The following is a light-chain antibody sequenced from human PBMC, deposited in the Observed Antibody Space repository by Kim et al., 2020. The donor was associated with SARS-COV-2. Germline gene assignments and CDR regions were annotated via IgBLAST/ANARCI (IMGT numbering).Light chain of an antibody. CDR1: PSIAIS. Sequence: PGAWPILSRMASPSIAISLGWYQLKLAQAPRLLIYDAAIRAAGIPDRFSVVGSGTDFTLTISSLEPEDFAVYYCQQRNNWPPAVTFGGGTKVDIK. V-gene: IGKV3-11*01. CDR2: DAA. J-gene: IGKJ4*01. CDR3: QQRNNWPPAVT.